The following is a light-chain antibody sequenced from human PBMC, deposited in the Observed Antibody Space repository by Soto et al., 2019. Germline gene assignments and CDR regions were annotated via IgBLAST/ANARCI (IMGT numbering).Light chain of an antibody. V-gene: IGLV2-8*01. J-gene: IGLJ1*01. CDR2: EVN. CDR1: RSDVGGYNY. Sequence: QSALTQPPSASGSPGQSVAISCTGTRSDVGGYNYVSWDQQHQGKAPKLMIYEVNKRPSRVPDRFSGSKSGNTASLTVSGLQAEDEADYYCSSYAGSSNGFGTGTKLTVL. CDR3: SSYAGSSNG.